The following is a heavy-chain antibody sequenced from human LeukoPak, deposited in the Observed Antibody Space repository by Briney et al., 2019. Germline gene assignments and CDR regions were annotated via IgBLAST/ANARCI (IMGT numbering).Heavy chain of an antibody. CDR3: ARELGYCSSTSCYESYFDY. J-gene: IGHJ4*02. CDR1: GGSISSGDYY. CDR2: IYYSGST. V-gene: IGHV4-30-4*08. D-gene: IGHD2-2*01. Sequence: SQTLSLTCTVSGGSISSGDYYWSWTRQPPGKGLEWIGYIYYSGSTYYNPSLKSRVTISVDTSKNQFSLKLSSVTAADTAVYYCARELGYCSSTSCYESYFDYWGQGTLVTVSS.